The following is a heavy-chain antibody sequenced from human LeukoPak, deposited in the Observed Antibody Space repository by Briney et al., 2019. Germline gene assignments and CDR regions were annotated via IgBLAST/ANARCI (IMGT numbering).Heavy chain of an antibody. CDR2: IRSGGSIT. V-gene: IGHV3-48*01. D-gene: IGHD2-21*02. CDR3: AKDGLTYCGGDCPDEYFQH. Sequence: PGGSLRLSCAASGFTFSSYSMNWVRQAPGKGLEWVSYIRSGGSITRYADYVKGRFTISRDNSKNTLYLQMNSLRAEDTAVYYCAKDGLTYCGGDCPDEYFQHWGQGTLVTVSS. CDR1: GFTFSSYS. J-gene: IGHJ1*01.